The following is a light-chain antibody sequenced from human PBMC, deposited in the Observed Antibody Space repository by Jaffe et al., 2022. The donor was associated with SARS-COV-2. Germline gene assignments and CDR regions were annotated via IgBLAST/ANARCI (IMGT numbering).Light chain of an antibody. J-gene: IGKJ2*01. CDR1: QTLLYSSNNRNY. CDR2: WAS. CDR3: QQYYSIPYT. Sequence: DIVMTQSPNSLTVSLGERATINCRSSQTLLYSSNNRNYLAWYQQKTGQPPRLLIYWASARESGVPDRFRGGGSGTDFTLTISDLQADDVAVYYCQQYYSIPYTFGQGTKLEIK. V-gene: IGKV4-1*01.